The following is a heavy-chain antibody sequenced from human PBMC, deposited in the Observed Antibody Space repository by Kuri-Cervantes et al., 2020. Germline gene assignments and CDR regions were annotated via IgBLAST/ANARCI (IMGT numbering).Heavy chain of an antibody. D-gene: IGHD1-1*01. V-gene: IGHV3-23*01. J-gene: IGHJ6*03. Sequence: GGSLRLSCAVSGFIFGGYAMNWVRQAPGKGLEWVSSISYPGSPTFYADSVKGRFTVSRDNSRNTLFLQMTNLRVEDTAVYYFAKWANLPLKPESYYYHMHFWGEGTTVTVSS. CDR1: GFIFGGYA. CDR3: AKWANLPLKPESYYYHMHF. CDR2: ISYPGSPT.